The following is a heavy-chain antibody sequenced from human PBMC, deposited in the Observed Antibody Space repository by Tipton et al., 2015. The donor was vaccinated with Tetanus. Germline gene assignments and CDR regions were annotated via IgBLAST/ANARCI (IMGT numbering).Heavy chain of an antibody. Sequence: YLRLSCAAAGFTFSSYAMSWVRQAPGKGLEWVSAISGSGGSTYYADSVKGRFTISRDNSKNTLYLQMNSLRAEDTAVYYCAKSLNYYDSSGKIGYWVQGTLVTVSS. J-gene: IGHJ4*02. CDR2: ISGSGGST. CDR3: AKSLNYYDSSGKIGY. D-gene: IGHD3-22*01. CDR1: GFTFSSYA. V-gene: IGHV3-23*01.